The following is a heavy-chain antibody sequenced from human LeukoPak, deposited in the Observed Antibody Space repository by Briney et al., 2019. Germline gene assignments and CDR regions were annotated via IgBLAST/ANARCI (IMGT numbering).Heavy chain of an antibody. V-gene: IGHV3-33*08. CDR1: GFTFSNYD. Sequence: GGSLRLSCAASGFTFSNYDMHWVRQAPGKGLEWVAVIWYDGSNKYYADSVKGRFTISRDNSKNTLYLQMNSLRAEDTAVYYCARDNSSSWFDPWGQGTLVTVSS. CDR2: IWYDGSNK. CDR3: ARDNSSSWFDP. D-gene: IGHD6-13*01. J-gene: IGHJ5*02.